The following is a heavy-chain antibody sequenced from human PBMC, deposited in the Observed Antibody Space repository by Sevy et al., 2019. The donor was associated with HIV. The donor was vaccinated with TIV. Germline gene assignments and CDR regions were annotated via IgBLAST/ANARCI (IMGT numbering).Heavy chain of an antibody. CDR3: AQPSRIAPAGAFDY. CDR1: GFTFTNYW. CDR2: INSDGSST. Sequence: GGSLRLSCAASGFTFTNYWMHWVRQVPGKGLVWVSRINSDGSSTAYADSVKGRFTISRDNAKNTMYLQMNSLRAEDTAVYYCAQPSRIAPAGAFDYWGQGILVTVSS. J-gene: IGHJ4*02. D-gene: IGHD6-13*01. V-gene: IGHV3-74*01.